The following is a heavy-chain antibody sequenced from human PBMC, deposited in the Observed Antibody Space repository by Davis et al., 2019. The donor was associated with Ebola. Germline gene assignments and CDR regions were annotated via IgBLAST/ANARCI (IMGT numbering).Heavy chain of an antibody. CDR2: ISSSGATI. D-gene: IGHD4-17*01. J-gene: IGHJ4*02. Sequence: GESLKISCAASGSTFSSYSMNWVRQAPGEGLEWVSYISSSGATIYYADSVKGRFTISRDNAKNSLYLQMHSRRAEDTAVYYCARGYGTFDYWGRGTLVTVSA. CDR1: GSTFSSYS. CDR3: ARGYGTFDY. V-gene: IGHV3-48*04.